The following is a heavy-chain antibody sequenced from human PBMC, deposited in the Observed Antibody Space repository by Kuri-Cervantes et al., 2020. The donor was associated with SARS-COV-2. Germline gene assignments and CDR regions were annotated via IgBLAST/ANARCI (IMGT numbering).Heavy chain of an antibody. CDR2: INHSGST. CDR3: AKDHRGGKVDY. Sequence: SQTLSLTCAVYGGSFSGYYWCWIRQPPGKGLEWIGEINHSGSTNYNPSLKSRVTISVDTSKNQFSLKLSSVTAADTAVYYCAKDHRGGKVDYWGQGTLVTDSS. V-gene: IGHV4-34*01. J-gene: IGHJ4*02. CDR1: GGSFSGYY.